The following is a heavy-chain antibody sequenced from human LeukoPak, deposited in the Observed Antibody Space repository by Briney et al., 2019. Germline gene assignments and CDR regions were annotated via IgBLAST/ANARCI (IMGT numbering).Heavy chain of an antibody. CDR3: CSAALCAGGSCNVQRVAS. CDR1: GYTFTDYY. D-gene: IGHD2-15*01. J-gene: IGHJ4*02. CDR2: IDTNTGAT. Sequence: ASVKVSCMDSGYTFTDYYIHWVRQAPGQGLEWMGWIDTNTGATKYAQKFQGRVTITRDTSTGTAYMELSSLLSGDTALSYCCSAALCAGGSCNVQRVASWGPGTLVTVSS. V-gene: IGHV1-2*02.